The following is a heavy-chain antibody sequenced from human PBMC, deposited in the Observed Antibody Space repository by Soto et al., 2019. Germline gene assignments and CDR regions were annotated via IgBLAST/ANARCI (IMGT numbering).Heavy chain of an antibody. CDR2: ISSSGSTI. CDR3: ARDARVAYYYGSGIPYARY. D-gene: IGHD3-10*01. Sequence: IKLSCAASGFTVSDYYMSWIRKAPGKGLEWVSYISSSGSTIYYADSVKGRFTISRDNAKNSLYLQMNSLRAEDTAVYYCARDARVAYYYGSGIPYARYWGQGTLVTVSS. CDR1: GFTVSDYY. J-gene: IGHJ4*02. V-gene: IGHV3-11*01.